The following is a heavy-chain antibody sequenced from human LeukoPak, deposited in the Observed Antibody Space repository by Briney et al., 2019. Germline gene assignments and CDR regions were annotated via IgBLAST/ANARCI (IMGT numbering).Heavy chain of an antibody. V-gene: IGHV3-11*01. J-gene: IGHJ5*02. CDR2: ISSSGSTI. D-gene: IGHD3-3*01. CDR1: GFTFSDYY. Sequence: NPGGSLRLSCAASGFTFSDYYMSWIRQAPGKGLEWVSYISSSGSTIYYADSVKGRFTISRDNAKNSLYLQMNSLRAEDTAVYYCARDWEAVSNDFWSGYSEFAADPWGQGTLVTVSS. CDR3: ARDWEAVSNDFWSGYSEFAADP.